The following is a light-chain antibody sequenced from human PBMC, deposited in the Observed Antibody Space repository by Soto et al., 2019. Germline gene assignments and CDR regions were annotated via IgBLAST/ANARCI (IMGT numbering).Light chain of an antibody. CDR1: QGIRDA. CDR2: AAS. V-gene: IGKV1-17*01. Sequence: DIQMTQSPSSLSASVGDRVTITCRASQGIRDALGWYQQKPGKAPKRLIYAASSLQSGVPSRFSGSGSGTEFLLTISSRQPEDFATYYCLQHNSYPQTFGQGTKVEIK. J-gene: IGKJ1*01. CDR3: LQHNSYPQT.